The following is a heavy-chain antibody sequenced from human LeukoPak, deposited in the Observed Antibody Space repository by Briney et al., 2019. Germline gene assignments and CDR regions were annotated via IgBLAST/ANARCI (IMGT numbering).Heavy chain of an antibody. V-gene: IGHV3-48*01. D-gene: IGHD1-1*01. CDR3: ARIETVADAFDI. CDR1: GFTFSSFS. J-gene: IGHJ3*02. CDR2: ISSSSRTI. Sequence: GGSLRLSCAASGFTFSSFSMNWVRQAPEKGLEWVSYISSSSRTIYYADSVKGRFTISRDNSKNTLYLQMNSLRAEDTAVYYCARIETVADAFDIWGQGTLVTVSS.